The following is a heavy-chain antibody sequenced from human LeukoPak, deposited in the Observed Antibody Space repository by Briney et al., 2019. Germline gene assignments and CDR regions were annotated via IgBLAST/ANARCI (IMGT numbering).Heavy chain of an antibody. CDR1: GGYFSGFY. Sequence: PSETLSLTCAVYGGYFSGFYRTWVRQAPGKGLEWIGEISYSGTTRYNPSLKSRVTIAVDTSKKEISLNLSTVTAADTAVYYCAKGNVGHYHSVADDYSYYMDVWGKGTTVIVSS. D-gene: IGHD2-21*01. CDR3: AKGNVGHYHSVADDYSYYMDV. V-gene: IGHV4-34*01. CDR2: ISYSGTT. J-gene: IGHJ6*03.